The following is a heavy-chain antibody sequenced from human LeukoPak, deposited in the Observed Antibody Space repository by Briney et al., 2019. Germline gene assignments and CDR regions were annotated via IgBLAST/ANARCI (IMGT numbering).Heavy chain of an antibody. Sequence: SETLSLTCTVSGGSISSYYWSWIRQPPGKGLEWIGYIYYSGSTNYNPSLKSRVTISVDTSKNQFSLKLSSVTAADTAVYYCARAGSIAVAGQWFDPWGQGTLVTVSS. CDR3: ARAGSIAVAGQWFDP. J-gene: IGHJ5*02. V-gene: IGHV4-59*01. CDR1: GGSISSYY. CDR2: IYYSGST. D-gene: IGHD6-19*01.